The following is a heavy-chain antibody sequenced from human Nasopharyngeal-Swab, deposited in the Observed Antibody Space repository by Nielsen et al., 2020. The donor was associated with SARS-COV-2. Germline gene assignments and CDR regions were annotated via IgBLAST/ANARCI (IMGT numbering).Heavy chain of an antibody. V-gene: IGHV3-23*01. Sequence: GESLKISCAASGFTFGTYAMAWVRQAPGKGLEWVSSISGSGDKTYYADSVKGRFAISRDTPGNTVSLQMNSLRVEDTAVYYCARGQNYGSGKYYFDFWGQGTLFTVSS. CDR3: ARGQNYGSGKYYFDF. CDR1: GFTFGTYA. D-gene: IGHD3-10*01. J-gene: IGHJ4*02. CDR2: ISGSGDKT.